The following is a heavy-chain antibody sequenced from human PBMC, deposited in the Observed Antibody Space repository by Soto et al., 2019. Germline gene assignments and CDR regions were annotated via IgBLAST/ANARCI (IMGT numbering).Heavy chain of an antibody. V-gene: IGHV5-51*01. CDR3: ARTAGAYNYGMDV. CDR1: GYSFTPYW. CDR2: IYPGDSDT. Sequence: EVQLVQSGAEVKKPGESLKISCKGSGYSFTPYWIGWVRQMPGKGLEWLGIIYPGDSDTRYSPSFEGQVTISADKSINTAYLQWSSLKASDTAMYYCARTAGAYNYGMDVWGQGTTVTVSS. J-gene: IGHJ6*02.